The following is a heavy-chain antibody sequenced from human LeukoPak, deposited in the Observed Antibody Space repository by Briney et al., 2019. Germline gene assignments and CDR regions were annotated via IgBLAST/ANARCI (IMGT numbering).Heavy chain of an antibody. V-gene: IGHV4-59*01. D-gene: IGHD2-2*01. CDR2: IYYSGST. J-gene: IGHJ4*02. CDR3: ARERYDWYQLERAFDY. Sequence: SETLSLTCTVSGGSISSYYWSWIRQPPGKGLEWIGYIYYSGSTNYNPSLKSRVTISVDTSKNQFPLKLSSVTAADTAVYYCARERYDWYQLERAFDYWGQGTLVTVSS. CDR1: GGSISSYY.